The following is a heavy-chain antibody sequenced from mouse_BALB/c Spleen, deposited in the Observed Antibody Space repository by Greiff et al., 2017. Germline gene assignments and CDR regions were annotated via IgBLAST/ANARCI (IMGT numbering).Heavy chain of an antibody. CDR2: INPSNGGT. Sequence: QVQLKQSGAELVKPGASVKLSCKASGYTFTSYYMYWVKQRPGQGLEWIGEINPSNGGTNFNEKFKSKATLTVDKSSSTAYMQLSSLTSEDSAVYDGTRAIYYGSNAYYKAMDYWGQGTSVTVSS. J-gene: IGHJ4*01. D-gene: IGHD1-1*01. V-gene: IGHV1S81*02. CDR1: GYTFTSYY. CDR3: TRAIYYGSNAYYKAMDY.